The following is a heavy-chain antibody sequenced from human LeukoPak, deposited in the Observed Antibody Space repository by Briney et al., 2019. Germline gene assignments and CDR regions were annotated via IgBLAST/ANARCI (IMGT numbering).Heavy chain of an antibody. D-gene: IGHD3-22*01. Sequence: ASVKVSCKASGYTFTSYYMHWVRQAPGQGLEWMGWISTYTGYTNYAQRLQGRVSMTTDTSTSTAYMKLKSLRSDDTAVYYCARDGHRRYYYDSSGREDAFDIWGQGTMVTVSS. V-gene: IGHV1-18*04. CDR3: ARDGHRRYYYDSSGREDAFDI. CDR2: ISTYTGYT. CDR1: GYTFTSYY. J-gene: IGHJ3*02.